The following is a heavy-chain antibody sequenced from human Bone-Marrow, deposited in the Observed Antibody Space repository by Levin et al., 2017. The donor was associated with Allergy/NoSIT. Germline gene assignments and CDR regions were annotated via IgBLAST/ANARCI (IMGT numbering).Heavy chain of an antibody. J-gene: IGHJ6*02. CDR2: MSYDGGDK. CDR1: GFTFSSSG. Sequence: LSLTCAASGFTFSSSGMHWVRQAPGKGLEWVAVMSYDGGDKRYADSVKGRLTISRDNSKNTLYLQMNSLTAEDTAVYYCAKGGVRGYSWGSDFGMDVWGQGTTVTVSS. CDR3: AKGGVRGYSWGSDFGMDV. V-gene: IGHV3-30*18. D-gene: IGHD5-18*01.